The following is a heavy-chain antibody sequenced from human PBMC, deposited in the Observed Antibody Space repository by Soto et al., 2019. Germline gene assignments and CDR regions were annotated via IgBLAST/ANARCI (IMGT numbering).Heavy chain of an antibody. V-gene: IGHV3-23*01. CDR1: GFTVRNYA. CDR2: MRGSGDTT. D-gene: IGHD6-6*01. J-gene: IGHJ5*02. Sequence: VQLLESGGGPVQPGGSLRLSCAASGFTVRNYAMNWVRQAPGKGLEWVSTMRGSGDTTYYADSVKGRFTISRDNSKDTLYLEMTSLRADATAIYHCAKGPPPGSSSFWFDPWCHGTLVSVSS. CDR3: AKGPPPGSSSFWFDP.